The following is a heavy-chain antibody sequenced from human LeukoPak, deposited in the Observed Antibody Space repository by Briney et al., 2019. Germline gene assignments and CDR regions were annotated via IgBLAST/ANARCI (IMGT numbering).Heavy chain of an antibody. CDR3: AKDRRSDYWLTTYFDY. J-gene: IGHJ4*02. V-gene: IGHV3-48*03. D-gene: IGHD3-9*01. CDR2: ISSSGSTI. Sequence: PGGSLRLSCAVSGFTFSSCENNWVRQAPGKGLEWVSYISSSGSTIYYADSVKGRFTISRDNAKNSLYLQMNSLRADDTAVYYSAKDRRSDYWLTTYFDYWGQGTLVTVSS. CDR1: GFTFSSCE.